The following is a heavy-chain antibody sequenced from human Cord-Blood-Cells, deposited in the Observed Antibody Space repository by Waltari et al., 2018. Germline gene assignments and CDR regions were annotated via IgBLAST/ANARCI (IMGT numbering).Heavy chain of an antibody. CDR2: ISSSVSTI. CDR3: ARDKVVVVAATQGAFDI. J-gene: IGHJ3*02. V-gene: IGHV3-48*03. Sequence: EVQLVESGGGLVQPGGSLRLSCAASGFTFSSYDMNWVRQAPGKGVEWVSYISSSVSTIYGADSVKGRFTITRDNAKNSLYLQMNSLRAEDTAVYYCARDKVVVVAATQGAFDIWGQGTMVTVSS. D-gene: IGHD2-15*01. CDR1: GFTFSSYD.